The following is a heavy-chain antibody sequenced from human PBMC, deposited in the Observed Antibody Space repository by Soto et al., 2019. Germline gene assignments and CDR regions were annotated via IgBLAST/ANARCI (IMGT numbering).Heavy chain of an antibody. CDR2: ISHSGTV. CDR3: ARDYDGFDY. V-gene: IGHV4-4*02. CDR1: SVSITSSNW. J-gene: IGHJ4*02. Sequence: TSETLSLTCDVSSVSITSSNWWTWVRQPPGKGLEWLGKISHSGTVNYNATLRSRVTISVDKPKNQLSLKLMSVTAADTAVYYCARDYDGFDYWGPGILVTVSS. D-gene: IGHD3-16*01.